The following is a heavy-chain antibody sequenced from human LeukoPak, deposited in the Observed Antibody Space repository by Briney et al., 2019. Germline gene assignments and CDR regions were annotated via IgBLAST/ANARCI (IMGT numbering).Heavy chain of an antibody. CDR1: GASISNYY. D-gene: IGHD6-13*01. V-gene: IGHV4-59*08. J-gene: IGHJ4*02. CDR3: ARLNLIGSSPVHHYDF. CDR2: IHYTGST. Sequence: KPSETLSLTCTVSGASISNYYWSWIRQSPGKGLEYIAYIHYTGSTDYNPSLKSRVTISVDTSKNQFSLKLSFVTAADTAVYYCARLNLIGSSPVHHYDFWGQGTLVTVSS.